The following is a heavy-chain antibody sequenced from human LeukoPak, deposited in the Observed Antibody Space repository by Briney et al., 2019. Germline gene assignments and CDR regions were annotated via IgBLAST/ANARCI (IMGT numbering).Heavy chain of an antibody. Sequence: HGESLKISCKGSGYSFTSCWIGWARQMPGKGLEWMGIIYPADSDTRYSPSFQGQVTISADKSINTAYLQWSSLKASDTAMYYRARSQGIRVNWYFDLWGRGTLVTASS. V-gene: IGHV5-51*01. CDR1: GYSFTSCW. CDR2: IYPADSDT. J-gene: IGHJ2*01. D-gene: IGHD5-18*01. CDR3: ARSQGIRVNWYFDL.